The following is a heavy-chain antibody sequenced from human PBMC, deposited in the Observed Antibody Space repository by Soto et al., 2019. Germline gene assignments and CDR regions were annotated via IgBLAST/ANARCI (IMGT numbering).Heavy chain of an antibody. V-gene: IGHV3-33*08. CDR3: ARDADTTGHYSHFDH. CDR1: GFTFSYYG. J-gene: IGHJ4*02. D-gene: IGHD3-9*01. Sequence: QVQLVESGGGVVQPGGSLRLSCAASGFTFSYYGFHWVRQAPGKGLEWVAVMHTGGNEKYYVDSVKGRFTVSRDDSRNMVYLEMSGLRAEDTAEYFCARDADTTGHYSHFDHWGRGALVAVS. CDR2: MHTGGNEK.